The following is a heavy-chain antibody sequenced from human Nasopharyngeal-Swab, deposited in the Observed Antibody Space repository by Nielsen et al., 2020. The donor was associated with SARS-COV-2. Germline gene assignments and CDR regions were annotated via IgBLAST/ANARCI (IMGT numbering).Heavy chain of an antibody. Sequence: LEWVSFISSSGNYTNYADSAKGRFTISRDNAKNSLYLQMNSLRAEDTAVYYCARDKRLRGDYVFDYWGQGTLVTVSS. CDR2: ISSSGNYT. J-gene: IGHJ4*02. V-gene: IGHV3-11*06. D-gene: IGHD4-17*01. CDR3: ARDKRLRGDYVFDY.